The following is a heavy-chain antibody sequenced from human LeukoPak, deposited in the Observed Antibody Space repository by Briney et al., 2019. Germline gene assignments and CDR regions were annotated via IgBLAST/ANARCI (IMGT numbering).Heavy chain of an antibody. J-gene: IGHJ6*02. D-gene: IGHD3-22*01. Sequence: SVKVSCKASGGTFSSYAISWVRQAPGQGLEWMGGIIPIFGTANYAQKFQGRVTITADESTSTAYMELSSLRSEDTAVYYCARDPYYYDSSGYLFYYYGMDVWGQGTTVTVSS. CDR2: IIPIFGTA. CDR1: GGTFSSYA. V-gene: IGHV1-69*13. CDR3: ARDPYYYDSSGYLFYYYGMDV.